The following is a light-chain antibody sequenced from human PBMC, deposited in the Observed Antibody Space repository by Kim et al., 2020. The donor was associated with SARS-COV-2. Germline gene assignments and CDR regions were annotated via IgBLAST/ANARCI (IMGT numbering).Light chain of an antibody. CDR2: YDS. Sequence: APGKKARLTCGGNNIGSKGVHWYQQRPGQAPVLVIYYDSDRPSGIPERFSGSNSGNTATLTISRVEAGDEADYYCQVWESTTDHWVFGGGTQLTVL. J-gene: IGLJ3*02. CDR3: QVWESTTDHWV. V-gene: IGLV3-21*01. CDR1: NIGSKG.